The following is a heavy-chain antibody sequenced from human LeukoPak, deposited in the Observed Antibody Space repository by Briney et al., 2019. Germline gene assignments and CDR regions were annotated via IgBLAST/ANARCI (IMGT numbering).Heavy chain of an antibody. D-gene: IGHD3-22*01. V-gene: IGHV3-21*01. J-gene: IGHJ4*02. CDR1: GFTFSSFA. Sequence: GGSLRLSCAASGFTFSSFATSWVRQAPGKGLEWVSSISTSSTYIFYADSVKGRFTISRDNAKNSLYLQMNSLRAEDTAVYYCARDYDSSGYYYPVYEYWGQGTLVTVSS. CDR3: ARDYDSSGYYYPVYEY. CDR2: ISTSSTYI.